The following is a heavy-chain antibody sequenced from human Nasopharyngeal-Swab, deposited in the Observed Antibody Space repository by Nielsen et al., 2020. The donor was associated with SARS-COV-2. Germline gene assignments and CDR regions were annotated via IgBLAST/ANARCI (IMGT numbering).Heavy chain of an antibody. Sequence: GESLKISCAAPGFTFSSYDMHWVRQAAGKGLEWVSAIGTAGDTYYPGSVKGRFTISRENAKNSLYLQMSSLRAGDTAVYYCARVGYSNYGEGFDYWGQGTLVTVSS. CDR1: GFTFSSYD. CDR2: IGTAGDT. V-gene: IGHV3-13*01. CDR3: ARVGYSNYGEGFDY. D-gene: IGHD4-11*01. J-gene: IGHJ4*02.